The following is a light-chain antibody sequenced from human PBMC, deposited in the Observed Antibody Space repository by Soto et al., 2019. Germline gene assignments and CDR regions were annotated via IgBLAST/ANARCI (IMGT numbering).Light chain of an antibody. CDR3: QQYDNLPYI. J-gene: IGKJ2*01. CDR2: DAS. V-gene: IGKV1-33*01. Sequence: DIQMTQSPSSLSASVGDRVTITCQASQDISNFLNWYQQKPGKAPTLLIYDASNLKTGVPSRFSGRGSGTDFTFTISSLQPEDIATYYCQQYDNLPYIFGQGTRLEI. CDR1: QDISNF.